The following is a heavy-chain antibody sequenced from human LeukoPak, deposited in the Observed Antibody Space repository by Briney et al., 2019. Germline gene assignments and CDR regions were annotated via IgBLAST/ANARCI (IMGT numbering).Heavy chain of an antibody. D-gene: IGHD3-9*01. J-gene: IGHJ4*02. V-gene: IGHV3-53*01. CDR2: TESGGNT. CDR1: GFTVSRNY. CDR3: ARDLNY. Sequence: SGGSLRLSCAASGFTVSRNYMSWVRQAPGKGLEWVSVTESGGNTDSADSVKGRLTISRDNSKNTLYLQMNSLRAEDTAVYYCARDLNYWGQGILVTVSS.